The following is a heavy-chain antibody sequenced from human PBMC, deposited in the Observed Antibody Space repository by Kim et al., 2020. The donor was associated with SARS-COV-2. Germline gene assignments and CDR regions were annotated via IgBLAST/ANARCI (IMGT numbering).Heavy chain of an antibody. CDR2: INPYSGDT. Sequence: ASVKVSCKASGYTFTDYYLHWVRQAPGQGLEWMGWINPYSGDTTYAQKFQGRVTMTRDTSISTPYVELSSLRSDDTAVYYCARSAHFWSGHYLDFWGQGT. V-gene: IGHV1-2*02. CDR3: ARSAHFWSGHYLDF. D-gene: IGHD3-3*01. J-gene: IGHJ4*02. CDR1: GYTFTDYY.